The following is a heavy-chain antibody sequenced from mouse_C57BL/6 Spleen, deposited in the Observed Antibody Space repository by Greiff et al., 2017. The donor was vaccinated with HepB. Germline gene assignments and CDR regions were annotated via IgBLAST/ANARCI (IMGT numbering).Heavy chain of an antibody. CDR2: IRNKANGYTT. Sequence: EVKVVESGGGLVQPGGSLSLSCAASGFTFTDYYMSWVRQPPGKALEWLGFIRNKANGYTTEYSASVKGRFTISRDNSQSILYLQMNALRAEDSATYYCARYNYREAMDYWGQGTSVTVSS. CDR3: ARYNYREAMDY. D-gene: IGHD2-14*01. J-gene: IGHJ4*01. V-gene: IGHV7-3*01. CDR1: GFTFTDYY.